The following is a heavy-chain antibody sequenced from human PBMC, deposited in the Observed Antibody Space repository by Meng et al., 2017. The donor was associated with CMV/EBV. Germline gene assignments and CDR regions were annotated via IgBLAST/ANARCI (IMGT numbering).Heavy chain of an antibody. CDR2: ISSSSSYI. D-gene: IGHD2-2*01. Sequence: GGSLRLSCAASGFTFSSYSMNWVRQAPGKGLEWVSSISSSSSYIYYADSVKGRFTISRDNAKNSLYLQMNSLRAEDTAVYYFARDLLGYCSSTSCPPYWGQGTLVTVSS. V-gene: IGHV3-21*01. CDR3: ARDLLGYCSSTSCPPY. CDR1: GFTFSSYS. J-gene: IGHJ4*02.